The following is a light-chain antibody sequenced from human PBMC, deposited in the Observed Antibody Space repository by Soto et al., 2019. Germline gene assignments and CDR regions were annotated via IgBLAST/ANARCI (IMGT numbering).Light chain of an antibody. CDR1: QSVSTS. CDR3: QQRSNWPLT. V-gene: IGKV3-11*01. CDR2: DAS. J-gene: IGKJ4*01. Sequence: EIVLIQSPATLSLSPGEGATLSCRASQSVSTSLAWYQQNPGQAPRLLIYDASKRATGIPARFSGSGSGTDFTLTISSLEPEDFAVYYWQQRSNWPLTFGGGTKVEIK.